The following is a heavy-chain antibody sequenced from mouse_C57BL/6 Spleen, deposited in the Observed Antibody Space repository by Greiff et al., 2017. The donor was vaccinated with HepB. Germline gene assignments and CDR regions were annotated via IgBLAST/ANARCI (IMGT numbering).Heavy chain of an antibody. J-gene: IGHJ4*01. CDR3: ARSDYSNFYAMDY. CDR1: GYSITSGYY. V-gene: IGHV3-6*01. Sequence: DVKLQESGPGLVKPSQSLSLTCSVTGYSITSGYYWNWIRQFPGNKLEWMGYISYDGSNNYNPSLKNRISITRDTSKNQFFLKLNSLTTEDTATYYCARSDYSNFYAMDYWGQGTSVTVSS. CDR2: ISYDGSN. D-gene: IGHD2-5*01.